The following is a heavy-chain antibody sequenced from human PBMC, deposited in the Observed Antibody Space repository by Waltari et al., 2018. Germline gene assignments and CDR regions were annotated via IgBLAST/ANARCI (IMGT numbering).Heavy chain of an antibody. Sequence: QVQLVQSGAEVKKPGASVKISCRTSAYNFTSSYIHWVRQAPGQGLEWMGIINPRGGSTIYAQKFQGRVTMTRDTSTSTVYMELSSLRSEDTAVYYCALDTGALWMDVWGQGTTVTVSS. D-gene: IGHD2-21*01. CDR1: AYNFTSSY. V-gene: IGHV1-46*01. CDR3: ALDTGALWMDV. J-gene: IGHJ6*02. CDR2: INPRGGST.